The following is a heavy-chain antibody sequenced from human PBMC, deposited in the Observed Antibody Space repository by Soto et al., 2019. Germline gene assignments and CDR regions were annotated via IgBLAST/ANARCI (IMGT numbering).Heavy chain of an antibody. V-gene: IGHV3-30*18. Sequence: GVSLRLSCAASGFTFSSYGMHWVRQAPGKGLEWVAVISYDGSNKYYADSVKGRFTISRDNSKNTLYLQMNSLRAEDTAVYYCAKEPLGYCSGGSCHGSWYYYYYMDVWGKGTTVTVSS. D-gene: IGHD2-15*01. CDR2: ISYDGSNK. CDR1: GFTFSSYG. CDR3: AKEPLGYCSGGSCHGSWYYYYYMDV. J-gene: IGHJ6*03.